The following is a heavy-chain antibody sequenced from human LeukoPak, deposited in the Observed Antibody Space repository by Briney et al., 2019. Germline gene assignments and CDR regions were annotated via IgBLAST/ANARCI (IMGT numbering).Heavy chain of an antibody. CDR3: ARENYYDSSGYSPFD. J-gene: IGHJ4*02. Sequence: GGSLRLSCSASGFTFSDYYMSWIRQAPGKGLEWVSYISSSGSTIYYADSVKGRSTISRDNAKNSLYLQMNSLRAEDTAVYYCARENYYDSSGYSPFDWGQGTLVTVSS. D-gene: IGHD3-22*01. V-gene: IGHV3-11*04. CDR1: GFTFSDYY. CDR2: ISSSGSTI.